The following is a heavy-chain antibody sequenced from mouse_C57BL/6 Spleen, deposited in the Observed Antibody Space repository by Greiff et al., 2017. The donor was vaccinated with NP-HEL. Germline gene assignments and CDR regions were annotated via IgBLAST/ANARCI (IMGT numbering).Heavy chain of an antibody. CDR1: GFTFSDYY. V-gene: IGHV5-16*01. CDR3: AREGYYYGSIDSYYAMDY. CDR2: INYDGSST. D-gene: IGHD1-1*01. J-gene: IGHJ4*01. Sequence: EVQLVESEGGLVQPGSSMKLSCTASGFTFSDYYMAWVRQVPEKGLEWVANINYDGSSTYYLDSLKSRFIISRDNAKNILYLQMSSLKSEDTATYYCAREGYYYGSIDSYYAMDYWGQGTSVTVSS.